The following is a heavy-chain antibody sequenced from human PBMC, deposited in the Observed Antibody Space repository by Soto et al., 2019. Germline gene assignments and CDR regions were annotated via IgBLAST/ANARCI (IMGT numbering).Heavy chain of an antibody. CDR1: GGSISSGGYY. J-gene: IGHJ4*02. V-gene: IGHV4-31*02. CDR3: AIDRRYFGVVNPYYFDY. Sequence: PSETLSLTCTVSGGSISSGGYYWSWISQHPGKGLEWIGYIYYSGSTYYNPSLKSRATISVNTSKNQFSLKLSPVPAADTAVYYCAIDRRYFGVVNPYYFDYWGQGTLVTVSS. D-gene: IGHD3-3*01. CDR2: IYYSGST.